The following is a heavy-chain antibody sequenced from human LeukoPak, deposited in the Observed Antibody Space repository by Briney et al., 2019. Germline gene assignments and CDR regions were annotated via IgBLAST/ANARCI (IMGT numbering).Heavy chain of an antibody. Sequence: PGGSLRLSCAASAFTFSSYLMNWVRQAPGKGLEWVAGINEDGTEKYYVESVKGRFTISRDNAKKSVYLQMNSLRADDTAVYYCARAITAVDSYWGQGTLVTVSS. V-gene: IGHV3-7*01. CDR1: AFTFSSYL. D-gene: IGHD6-13*01. J-gene: IGHJ4*02. CDR3: ARAITAVDSY. CDR2: INEDGTEK.